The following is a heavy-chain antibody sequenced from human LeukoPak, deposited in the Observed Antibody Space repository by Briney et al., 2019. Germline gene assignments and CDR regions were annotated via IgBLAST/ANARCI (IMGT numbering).Heavy chain of an antibody. CDR2: IRGGGET. V-gene: IGHV3-23*01. Sequence: GGSLRLSCAASGFSFSDYAMSWVRQAPVRGPEWGSSIRGGGETFYADYVKGRFTLSRDDSRNTVYLQMNNLRVEDTAIYYCAKANWVSNADAVWGGQGTQVTVSS. CDR1: GFSFSDYA. CDR3: AKANWVSNADAVW. J-gene: IGHJ4*02. D-gene: IGHD1-1*01.